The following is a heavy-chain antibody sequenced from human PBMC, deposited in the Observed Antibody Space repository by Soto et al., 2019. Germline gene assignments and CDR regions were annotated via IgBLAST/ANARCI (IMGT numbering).Heavy chain of an antibody. D-gene: IGHD2-15*01. V-gene: IGHV3-21*02. CDR3: ARGRTCTGATCYGGGDY. Sequence: DVQLVESGGGLVKPGGSLRLSCVASGFTFTSYSMLWVRQPPGKGLEWVSSISSDNNYIYYADSVKGRFTISRDNAKNSLYLQIISLRAEDTAVYYCARGRTCTGATCYGGGDYWGQGTLVTVSS. CDR2: ISSDNNYI. CDR1: GFTFTSYS. J-gene: IGHJ4*02.